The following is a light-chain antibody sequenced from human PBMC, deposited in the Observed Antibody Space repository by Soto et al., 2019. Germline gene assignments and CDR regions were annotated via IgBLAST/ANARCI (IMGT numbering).Light chain of an antibody. Sequence: DIQLTQSPSFLSASVGDRVTITCRASQGISSYLAWYQQKPGKAPKLLIYAASTLQSGVPSRFSGSGSGTEFTLTISSLQPEDFATYYCQQLNSYPWGFGQGTRREIK. CDR3: QQLNSYPWG. CDR2: AAS. V-gene: IGKV1-9*01. CDR1: QGISSY. J-gene: IGKJ5*01.